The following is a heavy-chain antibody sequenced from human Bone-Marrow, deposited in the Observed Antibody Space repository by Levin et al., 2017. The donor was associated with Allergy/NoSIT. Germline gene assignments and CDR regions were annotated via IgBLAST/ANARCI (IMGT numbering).Heavy chain of an antibody. J-gene: IGHJ4*02. D-gene: IGHD3-22*01. V-gene: IGHV3-30-3*01. CDR2: MSYDGSNK. Sequence: GESLKISCAASGFTFSNYAMHWVRQAPGKGLEWVAVMSYDGSNKFYADSVKGRFIISRDNSKNTLYLQMNSLRAEDTAVYYCARVRWSSGYYSVPAFDYWGQGTLVTVSS. CDR3: ARVRWSSGYYSVPAFDY. CDR1: GFTFSNYA.